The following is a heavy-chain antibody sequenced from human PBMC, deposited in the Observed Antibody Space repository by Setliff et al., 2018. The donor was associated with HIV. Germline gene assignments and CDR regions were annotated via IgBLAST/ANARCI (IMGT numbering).Heavy chain of an antibody. CDR3: ARRGRAIERGGYSLRFDY. V-gene: IGHV4-4*09. Sequence: PSETLSLTCNVSDDSFSTNYWSWVRQPPGTGLEWIGYIYASASTNYNPSLKSRVTISIDTSKNQFSLRLRSVTAADTALYYCARRGRAIERGGYSLRFDYWGQGTLVTVSS. J-gene: IGHJ4*02. D-gene: IGHD2-21*02. CDR1: DDSFSTNY. CDR2: IYASAST.